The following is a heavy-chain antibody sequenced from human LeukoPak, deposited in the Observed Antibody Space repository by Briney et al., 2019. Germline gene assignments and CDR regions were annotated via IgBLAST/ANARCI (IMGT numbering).Heavy chain of an antibody. D-gene: IGHD2-21*02. CDR2: IYASGNT. CDR1: GGSISSYY. CDR3: ARQGVATAIDY. V-gene: IGHV4-4*07. Sequence: SETLSLTCTVSGGSISSYYWSWIRQPAGKGREWIGRIYASGNTNYNPSLKCRVTMSVDTSKNLFALKLSSVTAADTAVYCCARQGVATAIDYWGHGTLVTVSS. J-gene: IGHJ4*01.